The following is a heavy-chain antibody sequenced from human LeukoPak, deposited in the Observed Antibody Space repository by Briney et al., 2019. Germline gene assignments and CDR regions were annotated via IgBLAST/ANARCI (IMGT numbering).Heavy chain of an antibody. CDR2: ISSSSSYT. Sequence: GGSLRLSCAASGFTFSYYYMSWIRQAPGKGLEWISFISSSSSYTNYADSVKGRFTISRDNAKNTLYLQMNSLRAEDTAVYYWAKEDWRMDVWGQGTTVTVSS. D-gene: IGHD2-21*01. V-gene: IGHV3-11*05. CDR3: AKEDWRMDV. CDR1: GFTFSYYY. J-gene: IGHJ6*02.